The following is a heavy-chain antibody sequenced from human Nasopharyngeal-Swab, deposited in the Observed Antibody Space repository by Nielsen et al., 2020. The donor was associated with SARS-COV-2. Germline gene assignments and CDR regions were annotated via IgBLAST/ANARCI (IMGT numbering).Heavy chain of an antibody. CDR3: ARDRRGGYYDSSWAFDI. CDR2: IYYSGNT. D-gene: IGHD3-22*01. CDR1: GGSISSYY. V-gene: IGHV4-59*01. J-gene: IGHJ3*02. Sequence: SQTLSLTCTLSGGSISSYYWSWIRQPPGKGLEWIGYIYYSGNTNYNPSLKSRVTISVDTSKNQFSLKLSSVTAADTAVYYCARDRRGGYYDSSWAFDIWGQGTMVTVSS.